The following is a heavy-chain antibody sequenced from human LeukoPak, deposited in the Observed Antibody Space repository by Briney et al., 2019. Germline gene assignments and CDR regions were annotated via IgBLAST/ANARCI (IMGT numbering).Heavy chain of an antibody. J-gene: IGHJ1*01. CDR3: ARDQRPGWGEYFQH. CDR1: EFTFSSYG. D-gene: IGHD3-16*01. CDR2: IWYDGSNK. V-gene: IGHV3-33*01. Sequence: GGSLRLSCAASEFTFSSYGMHWARQAPGKGLEWVAVIWYDGSNKYYADSVKGRFTISRDNSKNTVYLQMNSLRVEDTAVYYCARDQRPGWGEYFQHWGQGTLVTVSS.